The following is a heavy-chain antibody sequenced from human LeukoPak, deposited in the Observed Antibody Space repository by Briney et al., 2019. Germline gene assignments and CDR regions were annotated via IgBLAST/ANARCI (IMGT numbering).Heavy chain of an antibody. CDR3: ATTNSYSSSWYGRGASDI. D-gene: IGHD6-13*01. CDR1: GFSFDDYA. J-gene: IGHJ3*02. CDR2: ISWNSGSI. V-gene: IGHV3-9*01. Sequence: GGSLRLSCAASGFSFDDYAMHWVRQTPGKGLEWVSGISWNSGSIDYAHSVKGRFTVSRDNAKNSLYLQMSGLSADDTAVYYCATTNSYSSSWYGRGASDIWGQGTMVTVS.